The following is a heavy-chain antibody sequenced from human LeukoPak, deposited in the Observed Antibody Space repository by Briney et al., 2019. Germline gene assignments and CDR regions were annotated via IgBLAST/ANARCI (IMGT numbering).Heavy chain of an antibody. CDR3: ARPRGGYGDYGSWFDP. V-gene: IGHV4-59*01. CDR1: GGSISSFF. J-gene: IGHJ5*02. Sequence: LETLSLTCTVSGGSISSFFWNWIRQPPGKGLEWIAFTHESGTTNYNPSLKSRVTMSLDTSKNQFSLRLSSVTTADTAFYYCARPRGGYGDYGSWFDPWGQGTLVNVSP. CDR2: THESGTT. D-gene: IGHD4-17*01.